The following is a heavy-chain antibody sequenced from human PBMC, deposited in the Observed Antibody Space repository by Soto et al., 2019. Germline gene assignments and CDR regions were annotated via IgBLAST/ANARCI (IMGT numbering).Heavy chain of an antibody. Sequence: QVHLVQSGAEVKKPGASVKVSCKGSGYAFTTYGITWVRQAPGQGLEWMGWISAHNDNTNYAQKLQGRVTVTRDTSTSTAYMELRSLRSHDTAVYYCARGRYGDYWGQGALVTVSS. CDR2: ISAHNDNT. CDR1: GYAFTTYG. J-gene: IGHJ4*02. D-gene: IGHD1-1*01. CDR3: ARGRYGDY. V-gene: IGHV1-18*01.